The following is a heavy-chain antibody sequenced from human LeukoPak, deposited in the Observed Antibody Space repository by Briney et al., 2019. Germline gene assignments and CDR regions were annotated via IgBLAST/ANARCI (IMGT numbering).Heavy chain of an antibody. CDR3: AKGGTTVVTPVLV. Sequence: GGSLRRSCAASGFSFRTYGMSWVRQAPGKGLEWVSAISGSGGSTYYADSVKGRFTISRDNSKNTLYLQMNSLRAEDTAVYYCAKGGTTVVTPVLVWGQGTLVTVSS. J-gene: IGHJ4*02. CDR1: GFSFRTYG. CDR2: ISGSGGST. D-gene: IGHD4-23*01. V-gene: IGHV3-23*01.